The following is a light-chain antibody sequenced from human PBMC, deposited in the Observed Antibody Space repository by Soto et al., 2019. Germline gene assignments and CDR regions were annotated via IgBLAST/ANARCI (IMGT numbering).Light chain of an antibody. J-gene: IGLJ1*01. Sequence: QSALTQPACVSGSPGQSITISCTGTSSDVGGYNYVSWYQQHPGKAPKLMIYEVNDRPSGISNRFSGSKSGNTASLTISGLQAEDEADYYCCSYTSSSIPYVFGTGTKVTVL. CDR2: EVN. CDR3: CSYTSSSIPYV. CDR1: SSDVGGYNY. V-gene: IGLV2-14*01.